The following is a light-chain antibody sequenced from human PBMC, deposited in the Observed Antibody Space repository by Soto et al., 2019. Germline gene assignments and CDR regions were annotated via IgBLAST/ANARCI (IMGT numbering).Light chain of an antibody. J-gene: IGKJ5*01. CDR2: AAS. CDR3: QQSYSTPSIT. V-gene: IGKV1-39*01. Sequence: DIQMTQSPSSLSASFRDRVTITCRASQSISSYLNWYQQKPGKAPKLLIYAASSLQSGVPSRFSGSGSGTDFTLTISSLQPEDFATYYCQQSYSTPSITFGQGTRLEIK. CDR1: QSISSY.